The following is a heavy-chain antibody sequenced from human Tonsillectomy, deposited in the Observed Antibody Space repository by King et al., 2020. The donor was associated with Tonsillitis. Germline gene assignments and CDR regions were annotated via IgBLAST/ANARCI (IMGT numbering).Heavy chain of an antibody. D-gene: IGHD4-17*01. CDR1: GVTFSSYA. V-gene: IGHV3-23*04. CDR3: ARAGDYGDYDCFDP. Sequence: VQLVESGGGLVQPGGSLRLSCAASGVTFSSYAMSWVRQAPGKGLEWVSGISGVDGSTYYVDSVKGRFTISRDNSKDTMYLQMDSLRAEDTAVYYCARAGDYGDYDCFDPWGQGTLVTVSS. J-gene: IGHJ5*02. CDR2: ISGVDGST.